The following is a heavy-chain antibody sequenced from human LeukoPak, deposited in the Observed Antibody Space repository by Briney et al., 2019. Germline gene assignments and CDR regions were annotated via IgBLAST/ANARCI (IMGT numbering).Heavy chain of an antibody. J-gene: IGHJ4*02. CDR3: AKGQMATILGFDS. Sequence: PGRSLRLSCAASGFMFSNYAMSWVRQAPGRGLEWVSAVKTSAGDTYYADSVRGRFTISRDNSKSTVYLQMNSLRAEDSALYYCAKGQMATILGFDSWGQGALVTVSS. V-gene: IGHV3-23*01. CDR2: VKTSAGDT. CDR1: GFMFSNYA. D-gene: IGHD5-24*01.